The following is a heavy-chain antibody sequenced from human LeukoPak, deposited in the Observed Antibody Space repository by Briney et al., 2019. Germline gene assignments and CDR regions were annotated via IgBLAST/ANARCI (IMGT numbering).Heavy chain of an antibody. D-gene: IGHD5-18*01. Sequence: PWGSLRLSCAASGVTFSSYDMHWVRQAPGKGLEWVAFIHYDGSNKYYADSVKGRFTISRDTSKNTLYLQMNSMRAEDTAVYYCAKESGYSYGFYFDYWGQGTMVTVSS. CDR3: AKESGYSYGFYFDY. J-gene: IGHJ4*02. V-gene: IGHV3-30*02. CDR1: GVTFSSYD. CDR2: IHYDGSNK.